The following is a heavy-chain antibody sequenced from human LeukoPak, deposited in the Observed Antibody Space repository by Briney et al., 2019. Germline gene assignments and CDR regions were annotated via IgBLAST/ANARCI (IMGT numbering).Heavy chain of an antibody. CDR1: GYSFTSYY. Sequence: ASVKVSCKASGYSFTSYYMHWVRQAPGQGLEWMGIINPNGGSTSYAQKFRGRVTMTRDTSTSTVYMELSSLKSEDTAVYYCAREKDSSGWKNWIDPWGEGTLVTVSS. CDR3: AREKDSSGWKNWIDP. CDR2: INPNGGST. D-gene: IGHD6-19*01. V-gene: IGHV1-46*01. J-gene: IGHJ5*02.